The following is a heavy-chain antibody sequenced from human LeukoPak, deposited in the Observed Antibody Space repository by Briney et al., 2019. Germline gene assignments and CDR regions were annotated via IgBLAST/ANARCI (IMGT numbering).Heavy chain of an antibody. CDR2: ISSSGSTI. CDR3: ARGMLNPTTTIDY. V-gene: IGHV3-48*03. D-gene: IGHD3-16*01. CDR1: GFTFSIYE. J-gene: IGHJ4*02. Sequence: GGSLRLSCAASGFTFSIYEMNWVRQAPGKGLEWVSYISSSGSTIYYADSVKGRFTISRDNAKNSLYLQMNSLRAEDTAVYYCARGMLNPTTTIDYWGQGTLVTVSS.